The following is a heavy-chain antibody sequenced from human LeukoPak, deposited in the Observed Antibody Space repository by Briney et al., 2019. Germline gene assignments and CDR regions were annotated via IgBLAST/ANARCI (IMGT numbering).Heavy chain of an antibody. CDR3: VKARMPHCGTDCLES. Sequence: PGESLRLSCAASGFTFSNYGMSWVRQAPGKGLEWVSVIRGSGGGTYYADSVKGRFTISRDNSKNTEYLQMNSLRAEDTAVYYCVKARMPHCGTDCLESWGQGTLVTVSS. J-gene: IGHJ4*02. D-gene: IGHD2-21*02. CDR2: IRGSGGGT. V-gene: IGHV3-23*01. CDR1: GFTFSNYG.